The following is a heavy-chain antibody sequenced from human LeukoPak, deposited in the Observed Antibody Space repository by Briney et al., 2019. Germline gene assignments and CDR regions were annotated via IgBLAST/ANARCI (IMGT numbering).Heavy chain of an antibody. J-gene: IGHJ6*02. D-gene: IGHD4-23*01. CDR1: GFTFDDYA. CDR2: ISWNSGSI. V-gene: IGHV3-9*01. Sequence: GRSLSLSCAASGFTFDDYAMHWVRQAPGKGLEGVSGISWNSGSIGYADSVKGRFTICRDNAKNSLYLQMNSLRAEDTALYYCAKDMGVVTPSYYYYGMDVWGQGATVTVSS. CDR3: AKDMGVVTPSYYYYGMDV.